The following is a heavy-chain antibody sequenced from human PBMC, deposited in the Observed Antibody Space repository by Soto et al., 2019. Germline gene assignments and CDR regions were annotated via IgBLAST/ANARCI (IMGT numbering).Heavy chain of an antibody. CDR2: IKSKTDGGTI. CDR1: GFSFNNVW. J-gene: IGHJ4*01. D-gene: IGHD4-17*01. CDR3: SFQESTTVTTFEF. V-gene: IGHV3-15*01. Sequence: XECLRLSCEASGFSFNNVWMSGIRQAAGKGLEWVGRIKSKTDGGTIDYAAPVKGRFTISRDDSKNTLYMQMNSLKNEDTAVYYCSFQESTTVTTFEFWGHGALVT.